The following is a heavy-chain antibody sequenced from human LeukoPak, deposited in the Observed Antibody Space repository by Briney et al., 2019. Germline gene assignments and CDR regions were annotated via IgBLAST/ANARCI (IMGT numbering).Heavy chain of an antibody. CDR1: GGSFSGYY. J-gene: IGHJ5*02. V-gene: IGHV4-34*01. D-gene: IGHD2-2*01. CDR2: INHSGST. CDR3: ARYCSSTSCYYTFDP. Sequence: SETLSLTCAVYGGSFSGYYWSWIRQPPGKGLEWIGEINHSGSTNYNPSLKSRVTISVDTSKNQFSLKLSSVTDADTAVYYCARYCSSTSCYYTFDPWGQGTLVTVSS.